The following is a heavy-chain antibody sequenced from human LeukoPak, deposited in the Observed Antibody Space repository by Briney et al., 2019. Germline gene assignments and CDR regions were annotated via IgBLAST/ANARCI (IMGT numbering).Heavy chain of an antibody. J-gene: IGHJ4*02. CDR1: GGTFSSYA. CDR2: IIPIFGTA. Sequence: ASVKVSCKASGGTFSSYAVSWVRQAPGQGLEWMGGIIPIFGTANYAQKFQGRVTITADESTSTAYMELSSLRSEDTAVYYCARASDYGEQSADYWGQGTLVTVSS. V-gene: IGHV1-69*01. D-gene: IGHD4-17*01. CDR3: ARASDYGEQSADY.